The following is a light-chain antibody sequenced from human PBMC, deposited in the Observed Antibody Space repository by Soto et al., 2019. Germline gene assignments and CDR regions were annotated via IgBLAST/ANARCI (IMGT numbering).Light chain of an antibody. CDR3: HQRANWPGT. J-gene: IGKJ1*01. V-gene: IGKV3-11*01. Sequence: EIVLTQSPATLSLSPGERATLSCRASQSVFTYLAWYQQKPGQAPRLLIYDVSDRPTGIPARFSGTGSGTDVTLTISSLEPEDFAVYYCHQRANWPGTFGQGTKVEIK. CDR1: QSVFTY. CDR2: DVS.